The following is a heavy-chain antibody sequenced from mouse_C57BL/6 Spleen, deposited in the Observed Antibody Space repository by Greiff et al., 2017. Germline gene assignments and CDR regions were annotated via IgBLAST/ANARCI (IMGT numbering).Heavy chain of an antibody. CDR3: AVSYCSSYGFAY. D-gene: IGHD1-1*01. Sequence: QVQLQQPGAELVKPGASVKVSCKASGYTFTSYWMHWVKQRPGQGLEWIGRIHPSNSDTNSNQKCKGKATVTVDKSSSTAYRQLSSLTSEDSAVDYCAVSYCSSYGFAYWGQGTLVTVSA. CDR2: IHPSNSDT. J-gene: IGHJ3*01. CDR1: GYTFTSYW. V-gene: IGHV1-74*01.